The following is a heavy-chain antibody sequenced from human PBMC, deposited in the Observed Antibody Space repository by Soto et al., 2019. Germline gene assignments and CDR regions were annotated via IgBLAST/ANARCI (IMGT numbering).Heavy chain of an antibody. J-gene: IGHJ6*02. CDR3: ARHGSSGGIYYFYYGMDV. Sequence: GESLKISCKGSGYSFTSYWIGWVRQMPGKGLEWMGIIYPGDSGTRYSPSFQGQVTISADKSISTAYLQWSSLKASDTAMYYCARHGSSGGIYYFYYGMDVWGQGTTVTVPS. V-gene: IGHV5-51*01. CDR1: GYSFTSYW. D-gene: IGHD2-15*01. CDR2: IYPGDSGT.